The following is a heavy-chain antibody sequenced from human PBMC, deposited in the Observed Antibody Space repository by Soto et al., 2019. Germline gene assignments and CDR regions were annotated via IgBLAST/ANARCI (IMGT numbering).Heavy chain of an antibody. CDR1: GFTFSSYA. CDR2: ISSGSSTI. CDR3: AADFYYFDY. Sequence: VQLVESGGGLVQPGWSLRLSCAASGFTFSSYAMNWVCQAPGKGLGWVSYISSGSSTIYYADSVKGRFTISRDNAKNSLYLQMNSLRDEDTALYYCAADFYYFDYWGQGTLVAFSS. J-gene: IGHJ4*02. V-gene: IGHV3-48*02.